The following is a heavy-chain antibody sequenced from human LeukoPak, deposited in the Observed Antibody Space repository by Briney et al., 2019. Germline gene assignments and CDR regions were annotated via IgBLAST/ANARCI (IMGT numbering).Heavy chain of an antibody. CDR3: ARRRQVSYYSPYAFDL. Sequence: SETLSLTCTVSGGSISSYYWSWIRQPPGKGLEWIGYIYYSGSTNYNPSLKSRVTISVDTSKNQSSLRLTSVTATDTAVYYCARRRQVSYYSPYAFDLWGQGTMVTVSS. J-gene: IGHJ3*01. D-gene: IGHD2-15*01. CDR1: GGSISSYY. V-gene: IGHV4-59*08. CDR2: IYYSGST.